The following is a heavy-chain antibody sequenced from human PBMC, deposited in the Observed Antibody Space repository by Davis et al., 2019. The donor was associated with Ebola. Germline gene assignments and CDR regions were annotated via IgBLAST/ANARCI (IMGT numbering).Heavy chain of an antibody. Sequence: PSETLSLTCAVYGGSFSGYYCSWIRQPPGKGLEWIGEINHSGSTNYNPSLKSRVTISVDTSKNQFSLKLSFVTAADTAVYYCARLGYDFWSGDYWGQGTLVTVSS. CDR3: ARLGYDFWSGDY. V-gene: IGHV4-34*01. CDR1: GGSFSGYY. D-gene: IGHD3-3*01. J-gene: IGHJ4*02. CDR2: INHSGST.